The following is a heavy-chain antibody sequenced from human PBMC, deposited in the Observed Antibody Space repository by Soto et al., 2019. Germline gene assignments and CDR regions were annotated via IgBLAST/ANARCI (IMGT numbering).Heavy chain of an antibody. D-gene: IGHD6-13*01. V-gene: IGHV1-8*01. J-gene: IGHJ6*02. CDR1: GYTFTSYD. CDR2: MNTNNGYT. Sequence: QVQLVQSGAEVQKPGASVKVSCKASGYTFTSYDINWVRQASGQGLEWVGWMNTNNGYTAYAPKFQGRVTVTRNTSIRTVYMELSSLRSEDTAVYYCAREWSAAGNYYGMDVWGQGTTVTVSS. CDR3: AREWSAAGNYYGMDV.